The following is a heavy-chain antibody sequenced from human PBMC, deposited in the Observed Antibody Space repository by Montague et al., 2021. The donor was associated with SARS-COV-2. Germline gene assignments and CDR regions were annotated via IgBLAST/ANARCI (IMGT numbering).Heavy chain of an antibody. Sequence: QSGAEVKKPGESLKISCKGSGYSFISYWIGWVRQMPGKGLEWMGIIYPGDSGTRYSPSFQGQVTISAVKSIRTAYLQWSSLKASDTVMYYCARRYSGYAMDYWGQGTLVTVSS. J-gene: IGHJ4*02. CDR1: GYSFISYW. V-gene: IGHV5-51*01. D-gene: IGHD5-12*01. CDR2: IYPGDSGT. CDR3: ARRYSGYAMDY.